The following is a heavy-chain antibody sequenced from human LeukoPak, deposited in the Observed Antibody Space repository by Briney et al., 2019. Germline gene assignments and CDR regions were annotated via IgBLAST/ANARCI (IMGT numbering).Heavy chain of an antibody. D-gene: IGHD6-6*01. CDR1: GFTFSSYS. J-gene: IGHJ4*02. CDR3: ASEYSSSYYY. CDR2: ISSSSSYI. V-gene: IGHV3-21*01. Sequence: GGSLRLSCAASGFTFSSYSMNWVRQAPGKGLEWVSSISSSSSYIYYADSVKGRFTISRDNAKNSLYLQINSLRAEDTAVYYCASEYSSSYYYWGQGTLVTVSS.